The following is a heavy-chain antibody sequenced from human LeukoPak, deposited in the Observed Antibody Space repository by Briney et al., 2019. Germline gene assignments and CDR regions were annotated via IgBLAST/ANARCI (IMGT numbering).Heavy chain of an antibody. V-gene: IGHV3-66*01. CDR2: IYSDGST. J-gene: IGHJ3*02. CDR1: GFTVRSNH. Sequence: PGGSLRLSCAASGFTVRSNHMTWVRQAPGKGLEWVSGIYSDGSTYYADSVKGRFTISRDNSKNTLHLQMNSLRAEDTAVYYCARANPGDGFDIWGQGTMVNVST. CDR3: ARANPGDGFDI. D-gene: IGHD1-14*01.